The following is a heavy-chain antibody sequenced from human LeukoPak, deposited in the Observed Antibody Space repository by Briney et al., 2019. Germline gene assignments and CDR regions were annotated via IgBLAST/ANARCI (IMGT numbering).Heavy chain of an antibody. CDR1: GYTFTGYG. V-gene: IGHV1-18*01. CDR3: ARAAGGSYYYYMDV. D-gene: IGHD3-16*01. CDR2: ISAYNGNT. Sequence: GASVKVSCKASGYTFTGYGISWVRQAPGQGLEWMGWISAYNGNTNYAQKLQGRVTMTTDTSTSTAYMELRSLRSDDTAVYYCARAAGGSYYYYMDVWGKGTTVTVSS. J-gene: IGHJ6*03.